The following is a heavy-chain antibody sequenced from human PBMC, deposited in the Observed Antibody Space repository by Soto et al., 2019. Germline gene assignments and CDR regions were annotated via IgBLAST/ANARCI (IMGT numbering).Heavy chain of an antibody. Sequence: SVKVSCKASGGTFSSYAISWVRQAPGQGLEWMGGIIPIFGTANYAQKFQGRVTITADESTSTAYMELSSLRSEDTAVYYCARVALTIFGVVIIPYGMDVWGQGTTVTVSS. J-gene: IGHJ6*02. CDR1: GGTFSSYA. CDR3: ARVALTIFGVVIIPYGMDV. D-gene: IGHD3-3*01. CDR2: IIPIFGTA. V-gene: IGHV1-69*13.